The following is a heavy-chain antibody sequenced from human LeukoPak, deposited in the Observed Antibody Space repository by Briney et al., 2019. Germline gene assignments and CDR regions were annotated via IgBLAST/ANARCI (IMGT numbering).Heavy chain of an antibody. CDR2: IYYSGST. CDR1: GFSLSTSGMR. CDR3: ARVGAHDFWSGYYRPFDY. V-gene: IGHV4-30-4*08. J-gene: IGHJ4*02. Sequence: SGPALVKPXQTLTLTCTFSGFSLSTSGMRVSWIRQPPGKGLEWIGYIYYSGSTYYNPSLKSRVTISVDTSKNQFSLKLSSVTAADTAVYYCARVGAHDFWSGYYRPFDYWGQGTLVTVSS. D-gene: IGHD3-3*01.